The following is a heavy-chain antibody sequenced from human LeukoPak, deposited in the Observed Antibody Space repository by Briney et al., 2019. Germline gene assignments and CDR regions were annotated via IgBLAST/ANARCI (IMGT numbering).Heavy chain of an antibody. CDR2: IYYSGST. D-gene: IGHD3-22*01. V-gene: IGHV4-61*01. CDR1: GGSISSGSYY. J-gene: IGHJ4*02. CDR3: ARGTYYYDSSGYSTNYFDY. Sequence: SETLSLTCTVSGGSISSGSYYWSWIRQPPGKGLEWIGYIYYSGSTNYKPSLKRRVTISVDTSKNQFSLKLSSVTAADTAVYYCARGTYYYDSSGYSTNYFDYWGQGTLVTVSS.